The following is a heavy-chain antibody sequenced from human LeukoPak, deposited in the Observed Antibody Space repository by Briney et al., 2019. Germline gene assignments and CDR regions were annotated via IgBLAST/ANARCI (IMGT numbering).Heavy chain of an antibody. D-gene: IGHD3-22*01. CDR3: AREVRSSCFSYPGMDV. Sequence: PGGSLRLSCAASGFTFSSYAMHWVRQAPGKGLVWVAVISYDGSNKYYADSVKGRFTISRDNSKNTLYLQMNSLRAEDTAVYYCAREVRSSCFSYPGMDVGSQGTTVTVYS. CDR1: GFTFSSYA. V-gene: IGHV3-30*04. CDR2: ISYDGSNK. J-gene: IGHJ6*02.